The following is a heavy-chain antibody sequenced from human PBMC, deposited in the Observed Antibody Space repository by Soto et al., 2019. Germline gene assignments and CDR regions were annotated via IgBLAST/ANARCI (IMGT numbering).Heavy chain of an antibody. CDR3: ARPGGGYCSGGSCYGDYYYYGMDV. CDR2: ISAYNGNT. J-gene: IGHJ6*02. CDR1: GYTFTSYG. Sequence: GASVKVSCKASGYTFTSYGISWVRQAPGQGLGWMGWISAYNGNTNYAQKLQGRVTMTTDTSTSTAYMELRSLRSDDTAVYYCARPGGGYCSGGSCYGDYYYYGMDVWGQGTTVTVSS. D-gene: IGHD2-15*01. V-gene: IGHV1-18*04.